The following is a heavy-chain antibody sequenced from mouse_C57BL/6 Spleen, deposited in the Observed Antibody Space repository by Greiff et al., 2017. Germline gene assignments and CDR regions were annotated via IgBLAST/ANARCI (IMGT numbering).Heavy chain of an antibody. CDR1: GYTFTNYW. D-gene: IGHD1-1*02. V-gene: IGHV1-63*01. Sequence: VQLQQSGAELVRPGTSVKMSCKASGYTFTNYWIGWAKQRPGHGLEWIGDIYPGGGYTNYNEKFKGKAPLTADKSSSTAYMQFSSLTSEDSAIYYCARSGGWDFDYWGQGTTLTVSS. CDR3: ARSGGWDFDY. CDR2: IYPGGGYT. J-gene: IGHJ2*01.